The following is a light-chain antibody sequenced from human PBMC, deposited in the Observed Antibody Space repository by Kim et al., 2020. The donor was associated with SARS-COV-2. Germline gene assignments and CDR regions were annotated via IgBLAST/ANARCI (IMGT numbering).Light chain of an antibody. V-gene: IGLV3-21*03. J-gene: IGLJ2*01. CDR2: DDS. Sequence: VAPGKTARIACGGNNIGSKSVHWYQKKPGQAPVLVIYDDSDRPSGIPGRFSGTNSGNTATLTISRVEAGDEADYYCQVWDSSSDVVFGGGTQLTVL. CDR1: NIGSKS. CDR3: QVWDSSSDVV.